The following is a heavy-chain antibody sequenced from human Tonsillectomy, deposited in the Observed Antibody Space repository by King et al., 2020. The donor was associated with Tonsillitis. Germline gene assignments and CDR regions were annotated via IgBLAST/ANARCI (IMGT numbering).Heavy chain of an antibody. V-gene: IGHV4-59*01. J-gene: IGHJ4*02. Sequence: QLQESGPGLVKPSETLSLNCTVSGGSMNNNYWSWIRQHPGKGLEWLGFFYYSGTTNYNPSLKNRVTISGDTSKNQFSLKVNSVTAADTAVYYCAREYCSSSGCYYFDDGGQGTLVTVSS. CDR1: GGSMNNNY. CDR3: AREYCSSSGCYYFDD. CDR2: FYYSGTT. D-gene: IGHD2-2*01.